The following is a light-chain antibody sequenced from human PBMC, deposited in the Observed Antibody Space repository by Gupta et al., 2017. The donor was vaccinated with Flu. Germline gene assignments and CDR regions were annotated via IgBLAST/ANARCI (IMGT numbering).Light chain of an antibody. CDR1: ALPNQY. CDR2: KDS. V-gene: IGLV3-25*03. J-gene: IGLJ3*02. CDR3: QSADSSGTWV. Sequence: PGQTARITCSGDALPNQYAYWYQQKSGQAPVLVIYKDSERPSGIPGRFSGSSSGTTVTLTISGVQAEDEADYYCQSADSSGTWVFGGGTKLTVL.